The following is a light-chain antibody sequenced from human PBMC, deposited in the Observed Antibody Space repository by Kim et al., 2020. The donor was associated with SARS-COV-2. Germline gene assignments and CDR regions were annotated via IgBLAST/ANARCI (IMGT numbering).Light chain of an antibody. J-gene: IGLJ3*02. V-gene: IGLV3-21*04. CDR3: QVWDSSSDHRV. CDR1: NIGSKS. Sequence: SYELTQPPSVSVDPGKTARITCGGNNIGSKSVHWYQQKPGQAPVLVIYYDSDRPSGIPERFSGSNSGNTATLTISRVEAGDEADYYCQVWDSSSDHRVFGGGTQLAVL. CDR2: YDS.